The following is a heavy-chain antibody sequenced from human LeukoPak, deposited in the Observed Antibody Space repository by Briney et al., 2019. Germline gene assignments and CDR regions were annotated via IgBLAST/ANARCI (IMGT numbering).Heavy chain of an antibody. D-gene: IGHD3-10*01. CDR1: GGTFSSYA. CDR2: IIPIFGTA. J-gene: IGHJ4*02. CDR3: ARDPYYGSGSSPHPTPSYYFDY. Sequence: SVKVSCKASGGTFSSYAISWVRQAPGQGLEWMGGIIPIFGTANYAQKFQGRVTITADESTSTAYMELSRLRSDDTAVYYCARDPYYGSGSSPHPTPSYYFDYWGQGTLVTVSS. V-gene: IGHV1-69*13.